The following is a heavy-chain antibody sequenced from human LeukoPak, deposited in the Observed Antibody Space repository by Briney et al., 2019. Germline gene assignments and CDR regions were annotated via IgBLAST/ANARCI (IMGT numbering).Heavy chain of an antibody. CDR1: GFTFSNFW. CDR3: ARFPTGSDY. V-gene: IGHV3-7*05. J-gene: IGHJ4*02. Sequence: GGSLRLSCAAPGFTFSNFWMSWVRQAPGRGLEWVASIKEDGSEKYYVDSVKGRFTISRDNAKDSLYLQINSLRAEDTAMYYCARFPTGSDYWGQGTLVTVSS. D-gene: IGHD4-17*01. CDR2: IKEDGSEK.